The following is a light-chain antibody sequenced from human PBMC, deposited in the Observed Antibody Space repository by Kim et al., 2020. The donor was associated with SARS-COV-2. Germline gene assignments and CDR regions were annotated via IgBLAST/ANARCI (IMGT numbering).Light chain of an antibody. Sequence: DIVMTQSPDSLTVSLGERATINCKSSQSLLHSPNNQNYLAWYQQKPGQPPKLLIYWASTRESGVPDRFSGSGSETNFTLTISSLQAEDVAVYYCHQNYTVPDTFGQGTKLEI. CDR1: QSLLHSPNNQNY. CDR2: WAS. CDR3: HQNYTVPDT. J-gene: IGKJ2*01. V-gene: IGKV4-1*01.